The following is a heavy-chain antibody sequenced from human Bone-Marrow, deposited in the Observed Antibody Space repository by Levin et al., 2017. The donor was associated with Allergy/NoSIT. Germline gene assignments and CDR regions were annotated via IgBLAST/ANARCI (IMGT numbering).Heavy chain of an antibody. Sequence: PSETLSLTCTVSGGSISSSSYYWGWIRQPPGKGLEWVGSIYYSGTTYYNPSLKSRVTISIDTSKNQFSLKLSSVIAADTAVYYCARVKPAYSSGWYSKWFDPWGQGTLVTVSS. J-gene: IGHJ5*02. V-gene: IGHV4-39*01. D-gene: IGHD6-13*01. CDR1: GGSISSSSYY. CDR2: IYYSGTT. CDR3: ARVKPAYSSGWYSKWFDP.